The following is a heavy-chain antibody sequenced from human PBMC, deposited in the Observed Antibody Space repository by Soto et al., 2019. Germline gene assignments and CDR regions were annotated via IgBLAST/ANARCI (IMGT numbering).Heavy chain of an antibody. CDR2: ITPMFGTP. CDR1: GGTFSSYS. Sequence: QVQLVQSGAEVKKPGSSVKVSCKASGGTFSSYSITWVRQAPGQGLEWMGGITPMFGTPNYAQKFRGRVTITADESTSTAYVEVSSLRSEDTAMYFCARDGTLYDSRAYYYLYWGQGTLVTVSS. D-gene: IGHD3-22*01. J-gene: IGHJ4*02. V-gene: IGHV1-69*01. CDR3: ARDGTLYDSRAYYYLY.